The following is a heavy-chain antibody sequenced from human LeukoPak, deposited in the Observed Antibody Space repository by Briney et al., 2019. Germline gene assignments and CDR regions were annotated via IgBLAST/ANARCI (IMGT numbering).Heavy chain of an antibody. J-gene: IGHJ4*02. D-gene: IGHD4/OR15-4a*01. CDR2: ISWDGTIS. CDR1: GLKFRDYG. V-gene: IGHV3-30*03. CDR3: ATDGHCDNGSCFGGYLDY. Sequence: PGRSLRLSCEVSGLKFRDYGMHWVRQAPGKGLEWVAVISWDGTISHYVESVRGRFIISRDDSKNTLYLEMNSLRAEDAALYYCATDGHCDNGSCFGGYLDYWGQGTLVTVSS.